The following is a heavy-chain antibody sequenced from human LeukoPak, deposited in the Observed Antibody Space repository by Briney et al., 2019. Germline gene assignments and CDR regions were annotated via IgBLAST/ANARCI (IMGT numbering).Heavy chain of an antibody. CDR1: GGSIISSSSSSYY. V-gene: IGHV4-39*07. CDR3: ARASGIGGIYSDYFDY. CDR2: IYYSGST. D-gene: IGHD1-26*01. J-gene: IGHJ4*02. Sequence: SSETLSLTCTVSGGSIISSSSSSYYWGWIRQPPGKGLEWVGAIYYSGSTYYNPSLKSRVTISVDTSKSQFSLRLNSVTEADTAVYYCARASGIGGIYSDYFDYWGQGILVSVSS.